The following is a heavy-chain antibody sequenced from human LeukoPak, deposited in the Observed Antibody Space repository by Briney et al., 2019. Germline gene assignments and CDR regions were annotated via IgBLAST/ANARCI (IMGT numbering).Heavy chain of an antibody. D-gene: IGHD3-10*01. CDR2: INHSGST. CDR3: ARVPRGYYGSGSYLAFDI. J-gene: IGHJ3*02. Sequence: SETLSLTCAVYGGSFSGYYWSWIRQPPGKGLEWIGEINHSGSTNYNPSLKSRVTISVDTSKNQFSLKLSSVTAADTAVYYCARVPRGYYGSGSYLAFDIWGQGTMVTVSS. CDR1: GGSFSGYY. V-gene: IGHV4-34*01.